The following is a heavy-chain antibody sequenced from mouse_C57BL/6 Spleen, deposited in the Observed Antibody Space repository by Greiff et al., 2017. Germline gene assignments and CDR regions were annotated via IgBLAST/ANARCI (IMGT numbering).Heavy chain of an antibody. V-gene: IGHV2-2*01. CDR1: GFSLTSYG. CDR2: IWSGGST. J-gene: IGHJ4*01. D-gene: IGHD2-2*01. Sequence: VKLVESGPGLVQPSQSLSITCTASGFSLTSYGVHWVRQSPGKGLEWLGVIWSGGSTDSNAAFISGLSISKVNSKRQVCFEFNSLRADDTDIYYVASLMVTTWDYAMDYWGQGISVTVSS. CDR3: ASLMVTTWDYAMDY.